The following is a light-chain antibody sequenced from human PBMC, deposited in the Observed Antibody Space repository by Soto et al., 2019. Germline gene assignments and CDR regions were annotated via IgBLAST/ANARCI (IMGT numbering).Light chain of an antibody. Sequence: EVLLTQSPVTLSLSPGDRATLSCRASQSVSTAVAWYQQKPGQAPRLLIYDASDRDSGVPDRFSGSGSGTDFTLTISSLEPEDFAVYFCQQRKSRPPTFGQGTKLDI. J-gene: IGKJ2*01. V-gene: IGKV3-11*01. CDR3: QQRKSRPPT. CDR1: QSVSTA. CDR2: DAS.